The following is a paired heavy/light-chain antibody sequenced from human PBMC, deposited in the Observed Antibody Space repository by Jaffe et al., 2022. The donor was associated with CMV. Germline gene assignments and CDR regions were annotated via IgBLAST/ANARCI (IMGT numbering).Heavy chain of an antibody. CDR1: GYTFTGYY. D-gene: IGHD1-26*01. CDR2: INPNSGGT. V-gene: IGHV1-2*04. CDR3: ARAGPRVGATTPPTPEGAFDI. Sequence: QVQLVQSGAEVKKPGASVKVSCKASGYTFTGYYMHWVRQAPGQGLEWMGWINPNSGGTNYAQKFQGWVTMTRDTSISTAYMELSRLRSDDTAVYYCARAGPRVGATTPPTPEGAFDIWGQGTMVTVSS. J-gene: IGHJ3*02.
Light chain of an antibody. J-gene: IGKJ3*01. CDR2: AAS. V-gene: IGKV1-27*01. CDR3: QKYNSAHIFT. Sequence: DIQMTQSPSSLSASVGDRVTITCRASQGISNYLAWYQQKPGKVPKLLIYAASTLQSGVPSRFSGSGSGTDFTLTISSLQPEDVATYYCQKYNSAHIFTFGPGTKVDIK. CDR1: QGISNY.